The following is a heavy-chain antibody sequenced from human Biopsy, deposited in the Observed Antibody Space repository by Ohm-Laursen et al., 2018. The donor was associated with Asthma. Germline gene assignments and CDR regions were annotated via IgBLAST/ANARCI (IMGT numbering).Heavy chain of an antibody. CDR3: ARDLSGYCTSSACYGFDS. Sequence: SDTLSLTCTVSGGSISSGGYYWSWVRQHPGKGLEWIGYINYSGSTFYSPSLESRVTVSVDTSKNQFSLKLSSVTAADTAVYYCARDLSGYCTSSACYGFDSWGQGTLVTVSS. CDR1: GGSISSGGYY. D-gene: IGHD2-8*01. J-gene: IGHJ5*01. V-gene: IGHV4-31*03. CDR2: INYSGST.